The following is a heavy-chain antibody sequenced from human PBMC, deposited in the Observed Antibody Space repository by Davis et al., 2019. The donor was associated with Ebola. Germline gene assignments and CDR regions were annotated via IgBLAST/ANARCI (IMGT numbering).Heavy chain of an antibody. CDR1: GYTFTSYY. V-gene: IGHV1-46*01. J-gene: IGHJ6*02. CDR2: INPSGGST. Sequence: ASVKVSCKASGYTFTSYYMHWVRQAPGQGLEWMGIINPSGGSTSYAQKLQGRVTMTTDTSTSTAYMELRSLRSDDTAVYYCARALWLSYPMDVWGQGTTVTVSS. D-gene: IGHD3-3*01. CDR3: ARALWLSYPMDV.